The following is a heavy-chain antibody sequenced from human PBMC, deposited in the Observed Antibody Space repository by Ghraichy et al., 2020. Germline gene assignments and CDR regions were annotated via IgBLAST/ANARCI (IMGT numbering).Heavy chain of an antibody. CDR1: GDSVSSGTYY. CDR2: IYYSGST. V-gene: IGHV4-61*01. J-gene: IGHJ4*02. Sequence: SETLSLTCTVSGDSVSSGTYYWAWIRQPPGKRLEWIAYIYYSGSTKYNPSLKSRVTISVDTSKNQFSLKLSSVTAADTAVYYCARDSPFGDHDYWGQGTLVTVSS. D-gene: IGHD2-21*02. CDR3: ARDSPFGDHDY.